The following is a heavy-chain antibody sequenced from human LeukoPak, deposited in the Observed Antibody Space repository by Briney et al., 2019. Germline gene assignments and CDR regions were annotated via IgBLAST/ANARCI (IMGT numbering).Heavy chain of an antibody. CDR2: IRYVGSNK. Sequence: PGGSLRLSCAASGFTFSSYGMHWVRQAPGKGLEWVAFIRYVGSNKYYADSVKGRFTSSEYNSKNTLYLQMNSLRAEDTAVYYCAKDSYDFWSGYYSTLFDYWGQGTLVTVSS. V-gene: IGHV3-30*02. D-gene: IGHD3-3*01. CDR3: AKDSYDFWSGYYSTLFDY. J-gene: IGHJ4*02. CDR1: GFTFSSYG.